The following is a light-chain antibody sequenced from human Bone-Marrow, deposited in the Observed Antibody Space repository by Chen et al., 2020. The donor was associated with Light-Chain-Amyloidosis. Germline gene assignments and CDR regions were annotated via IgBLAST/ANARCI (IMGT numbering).Light chain of an antibody. V-gene: IGKV4-1*01. CDR2: WAS. J-gene: IGKJ3*01. CDR1: QSVLYSSNNKNF. Sequence: DLVLTQSPDSLAVSLGERATINFKSSQSVLYSSNNKNFLAWYQQKPGQPPKLLISWASTRRSGVPDRFTGSGSGTEFTLTISSLQAEDVAVYYCQQYYSVPFTFGPGTKVNIK. CDR3: QQYYSVPFT.